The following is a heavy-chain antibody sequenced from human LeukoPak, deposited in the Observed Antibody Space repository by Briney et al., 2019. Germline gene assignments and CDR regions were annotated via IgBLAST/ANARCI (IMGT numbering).Heavy chain of an antibody. Sequence: GGSLRLSCSASGFTFSSYAMHWVRQAPGKGLEWVAVISYDGSNKYYADSVKGRFTISRDDSKNTLYLQMNSLRAEDTAVYYCARGHRYNWNLYFDYWGQGTLVTVSS. CDR2: ISYDGSNK. CDR1: GFTFSSYA. V-gene: IGHV3-30-3*01. CDR3: ARGHRYNWNLYFDY. J-gene: IGHJ4*02. D-gene: IGHD1-7*01.